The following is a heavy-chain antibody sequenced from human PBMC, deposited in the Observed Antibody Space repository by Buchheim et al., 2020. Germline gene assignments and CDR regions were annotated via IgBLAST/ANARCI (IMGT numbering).Heavy chain of an antibody. Sequence: QVQLQQWGAGLLKPSETLSLTCAVYGGSFSGYYWSWIRQPPGKGLEWIGEINHSGSTNYNPSLKSRVTISVATSKNQFSLKLSSVTAADTAVYYCARGPYGDYVSRGYGMDVWGQGTT. CDR3: ARGPYGDYVSRGYGMDV. D-gene: IGHD4-17*01. V-gene: IGHV4-34*01. CDR2: INHSGST. CDR1: GGSFSGYY. J-gene: IGHJ6*02.